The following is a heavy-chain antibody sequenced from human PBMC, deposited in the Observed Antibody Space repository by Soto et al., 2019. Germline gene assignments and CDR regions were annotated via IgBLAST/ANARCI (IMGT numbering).Heavy chain of an antibody. V-gene: IGHV4-39*01. D-gene: IGHD1-20*01. J-gene: IGHJ4*02. CDR1: SGSICVTNVF. Sequence: PSETLSLTCTVSSGSICVTNVFWGWVRQPPGKGLEWIGNVDYSGTAYFSPSLATRVTFHVDTSKNQFSLTLYSVTAADTAVYYCARITGRHLDYWGQGILVTVSS. CDR2: VDYSGTA. CDR3: ARITGRHLDY.